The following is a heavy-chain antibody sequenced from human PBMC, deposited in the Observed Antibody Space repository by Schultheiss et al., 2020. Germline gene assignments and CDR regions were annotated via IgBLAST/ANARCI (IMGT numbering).Heavy chain of an antibody. D-gene: IGHD6-13*01. J-gene: IGHJ4*02. CDR1: GFTFSSHG. Sequence: GGSLRLSCAASGFTFSSHGMHWVRQAPGKGLEWVAVISYDGSNKYYADSVKGRFTISRDNSKNTLYLQMNSLRAEDTAVYYCAKDRIAAALDYWGQGTLVTVSS. CDR3: AKDRIAAALDY. CDR2: ISYDGSNK. V-gene: IGHV3-30*18.